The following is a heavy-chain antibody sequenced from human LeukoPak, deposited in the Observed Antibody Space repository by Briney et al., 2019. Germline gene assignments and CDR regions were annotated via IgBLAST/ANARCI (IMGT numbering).Heavy chain of an antibody. V-gene: IGHV1-69*06. CDR1: GGTFSSYA. CDR2: IIPIFGTA. J-gene: IGHJ5*02. CDR3: ARKVPNDSSGYYYRGQFDP. Sequence: ASVKVSCKASGGTFSSYAISWVRQAPGQGLEWMGGIIPIFGTANYAQKFQGRVTITADKSTSTAYMELSSLRSEDTAVYYCARKVPNDSSGYYYRGQFDPWGQGTPVTVSS. D-gene: IGHD3-22*01.